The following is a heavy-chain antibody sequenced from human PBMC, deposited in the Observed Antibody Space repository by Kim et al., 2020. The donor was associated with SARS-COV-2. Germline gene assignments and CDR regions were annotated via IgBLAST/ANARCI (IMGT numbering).Heavy chain of an antibody. J-gene: IGHJ6*03. Sequence: YYSPSLKSGVTMSADTSRNQISLKLSSVTAADTAVYFCARIFSSYYYLDVWGKGTSVTVSS. CDR3: ARIFSSYYYLDV. V-gene: IGHV4-39*01.